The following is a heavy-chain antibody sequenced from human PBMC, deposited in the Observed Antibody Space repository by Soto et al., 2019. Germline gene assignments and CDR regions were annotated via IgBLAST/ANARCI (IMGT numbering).Heavy chain of an antibody. V-gene: IGHV5-51*01. J-gene: IGHJ6*02. Sequence: PGESLKISCKGSGYSFTSYWIGWVRQMPGKGLEWMGIIYPGDSDTRYSPSFQGQVTISADKSISTAYLQWSSLKASDTAMYYCARHVGGTPAMDPRYYYYGMDVWGQGTTVTVSS. CDR2: IYPGDSDT. D-gene: IGHD5-18*01. CDR3: ARHVGGTPAMDPRYYYYGMDV. CDR1: GYSFTSYW.